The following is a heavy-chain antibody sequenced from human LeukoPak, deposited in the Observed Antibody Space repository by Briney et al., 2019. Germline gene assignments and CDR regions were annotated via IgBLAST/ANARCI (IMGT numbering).Heavy chain of an antibody. D-gene: IGHD6-13*01. CDR3: AREKVGAAADAFDI. CDR2: IYYSGST. V-gene: IGHV4-39*07. Sequence: SGTLSLTCTVSGGSISSSSYYWGWIRQPPGKGLEWIGSIYYSGSTYYNPSLKSRVTISVDTSKNQFSLKLSSVTAADTAVYYCAREKVGAAADAFDIWGQGTMVTVSS. J-gene: IGHJ3*02. CDR1: GGSISSSSYY.